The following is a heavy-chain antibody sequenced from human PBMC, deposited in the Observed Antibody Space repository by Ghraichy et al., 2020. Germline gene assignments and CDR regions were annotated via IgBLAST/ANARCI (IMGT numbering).Heavy chain of an antibody. J-gene: IGHJ6*03. D-gene: IGHD7-27*01. CDR2: INPNSGGT. CDR1: GYTFTGYY. Sequence: ASVKVSCKASGYTFTGYYMHWVRQAPGQGLEWMGWINPNSGGTNYAQKFQGRVTMTRDTSISTAYMELSRLRSDDTAVYYCARDLTGDPDYYYYYMDVWGKGTTVTVSS. V-gene: IGHV1-2*02. CDR3: ARDLTGDPDYYYYYMDV.